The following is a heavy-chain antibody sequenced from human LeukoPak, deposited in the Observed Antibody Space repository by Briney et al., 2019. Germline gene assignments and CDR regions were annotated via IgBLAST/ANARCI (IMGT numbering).Heavy chain of an antibody. CDR2: ISYDGSNK. J-gene: IGHJ6*04. D-gene: IGHD6-13*01. Sequence: GRSLRLSCAASGFTFSSYGMHGVREARGKGLEGVAVISYDGSNKYYADSVKGRFTISRDNSKNTLYLQMNSLRAEDTAVYYCAKGSWSGYGMDVWGKGTTVTVSS. CDR3: AKGSWSGYGMDV. V-gene: IGHV3-30*18. CDR1: GFTFSSYG.